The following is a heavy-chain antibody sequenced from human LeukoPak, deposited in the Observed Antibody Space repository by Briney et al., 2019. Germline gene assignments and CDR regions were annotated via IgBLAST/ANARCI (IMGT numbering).Heavy chain of an antibody. CDR3: ARAGYSSGWYPTKAFDY. CDR2: IIPIFGIA. Sequence: GSSVKVSCKASGGTFSSYAISWVRQAPGQGLEWMGRIIPIFGIANYAQKFQGRVTITADKSTSTAYMELSSLRSEDTAVYYCARAGYSSGWYPTKAFDYWGQGTLVTVSS. J-gene: IGHJ4*02. CDR1: GGTFSSYA. D-gene: IGHD6-19*01. V-gene: IGHV1-69*04.